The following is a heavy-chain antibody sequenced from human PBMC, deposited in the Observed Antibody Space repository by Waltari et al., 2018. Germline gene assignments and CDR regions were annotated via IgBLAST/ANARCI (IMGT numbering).Heavy chain of an antibody. CDR2: INPKSGNT. V-gene: IGHV1-8*02. CDR3: ARVHYDFWSGYYI. Sequence: QMQLVQSGAEVKKPGASVKVSCTASGYPFSDYDINWVRQATGHGLEWMGWINPKSGNTVSAQNFQDRVTTTRDPSTSTVYMELSSLRSDDASVYYCARVHYDFWSGYYIWGQGTLVTVPS. D-gene: IGHD3-3*01. CDR1: GYPFSDYD. J-gene: IGHJ4*02.